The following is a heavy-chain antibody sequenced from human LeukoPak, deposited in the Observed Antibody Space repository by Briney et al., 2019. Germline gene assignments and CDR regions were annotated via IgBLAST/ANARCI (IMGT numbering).Heavy chain of an antibody. CDR2: ISGSGGDT. V-gene: IGHV3-23*01. CDR1: GFTFSSYA. D-gene: IGHD6-13*01. J-gene: IGHJ4*02. Sequence: GGSLRLSCAASGFTFSSYAMNWVRQAPGKGLEWVSTISGSGGDTYYADSVKGRFTISRENSKNTLYLQMNSLGAEDTAVYYCARIPSSWSYFDYWGQGTLVTVAS. CDR3: ARIPSSWSYFDY.